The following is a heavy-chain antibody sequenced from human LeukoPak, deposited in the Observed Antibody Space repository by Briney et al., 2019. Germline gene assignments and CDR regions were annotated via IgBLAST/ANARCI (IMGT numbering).Heavy chain of an antibody. J-gene: IGHJ4*02. CDR1: GFTFSSYW. Sequence: PGGSLRLSCAASGFTFSSYWMSWVRQAPGKGLEGVANIKQDGSEKYYVDSVKGRFTISRDNAKNSLYLQMNSLRAEDTAVYYCARGRPYYDFWSGYFGFDYWGQGTLVTVSS. V-gene: IGHV3-7*01. CDR2: IKQDGSEK. D-gene: IGHD3-3*01. CDR3: ARGRPYYDFWSGYFGFDY.